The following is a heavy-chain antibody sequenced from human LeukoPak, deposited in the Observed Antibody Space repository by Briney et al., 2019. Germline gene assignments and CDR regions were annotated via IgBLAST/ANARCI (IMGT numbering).Heavy chain of an antibody. Sequence: GGSLRLSCAASGFTFSSYWMSWVRQAPGKGLEWVANIKQDGSEKYHVDSVKGRFTISRDNAENSLYLQMNSLRGEDTSVYICARAGYSSGWDYWGQGTLVTVSS. J-gene: IGHJ4*02. CDR1: GFTFSSYW. V-gene: IGHV3-7*01. D-gene: IGHD6-19*01. CDR3: ARAGYSSGWDY. CDR2: IKQDGSEK.